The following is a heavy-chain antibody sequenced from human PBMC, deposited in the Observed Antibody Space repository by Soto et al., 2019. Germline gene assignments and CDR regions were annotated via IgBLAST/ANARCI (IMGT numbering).Heavy chain of an antibody. Sequence: SETLSLTCTVSGGSISSYYWSWIRQPPGKGLEWIGYIYYSGSTNYNPSLKSRVTISVDKSKNQFSLKLSSVTAADTAVYYCARFRTREVVIDYWGQGTLVTVSS. D-gene: IGHD3-22*01. V-gene: IGHV4-59*12. J-gene: IGHJ4*02. CDR3: ARFRTREVVIDY. CDR2: IYYSGST. CDR1: GGSISSYY.